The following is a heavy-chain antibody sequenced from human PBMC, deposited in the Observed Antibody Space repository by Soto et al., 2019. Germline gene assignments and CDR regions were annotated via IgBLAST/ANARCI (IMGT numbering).Heavy chain of an antibody. J-gene: IGHJ4*02. CDR2: INAYNGNT. CDR3: AREGGPGIAAAGIWFGSFDY. Sequence: GASVKVSCKASGYTFTSYAMHWVRQAPGQRLEWMGWINAYNGNTKYSQKFQGRVTITRDTSASTAYMELSSLRSEDTAVYYCAREGGPGIAAAGIWFGSFDYWGQGTLVTVSS. V-gene: IGHV1-3*01. CDR1: GYTFTSYA. D-gene: IGHD6-13*01.